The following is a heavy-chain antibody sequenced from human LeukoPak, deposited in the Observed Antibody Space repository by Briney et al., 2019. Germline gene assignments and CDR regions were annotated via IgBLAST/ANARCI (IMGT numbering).Heavy chain of an antibody. CDR3: AKTNYYDTTDDKPYTTHFDY. D-gene: IGHD3-22*01. CDR2: ISYDGSNK. Sequence: PGGSLRLSFAASGFTFSSYAMHWVRQAPGKGLEGVAVISYDGSNKYYADSVKGRFTISRDNSKNTLYLQMNSLRAEDTAMYYCAKTNYYDTTDDKPYTTHFDYWGQGALVTVSS. J-gene: IGHJ4*02. CDR1: GFTFSSYA. V-gene: IGHV3-30*04.